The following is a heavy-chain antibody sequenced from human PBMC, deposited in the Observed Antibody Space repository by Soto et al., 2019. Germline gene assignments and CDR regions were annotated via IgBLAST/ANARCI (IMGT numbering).Heavy chain of an antibody. CDR2: ITGSGGGT. CDR1: AFTFSNYA. D-gene: IGHD6-13*01. CDR3: AKRPLTAAGFDY. V-gene: IGHV3-23*01. J-gene: IGHJ4*02. Sequence: EVQLLESGGGLVQPGGSLRLSCADSAFTFSNYAVTWVRQAPGKGLEWVSVITGSGGGTYFVDSVKGRFTISRDNSKNTVYLQMNSLRAEDTAVYYCAKRPLTAAGFDYWGQGTLVTVSS.